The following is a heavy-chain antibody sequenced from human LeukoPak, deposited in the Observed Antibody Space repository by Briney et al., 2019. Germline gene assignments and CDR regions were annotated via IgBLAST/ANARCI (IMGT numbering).Heavy chain of an antibody. CDR3: ARVAQKLERIALASTSEWRPNWYFDL. D-gene: IGHD6-19*01. CDR2: INHSGST. CDR1: GGSFSGYY. J-gene: IGHJ2*01. V-gene: IGHV4-34*01. Sequence: PSETLSLTCAVYGGSFSGYYWSWIRQPPGKGLEWIGEINHSGSTNSNPSLKSRVTISVDTSKNQFSLKLSSVTAADTAVFYCARVAQKLERIALASTSEWRPNWYFDLWGRGTLVTVSS.